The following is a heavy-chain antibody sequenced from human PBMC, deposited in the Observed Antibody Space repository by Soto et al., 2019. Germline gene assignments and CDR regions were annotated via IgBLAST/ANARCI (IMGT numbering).Heavy chain of an antibody. V-gene: IGHV3-48*02. J-gene: IGHJ4*02. Sequence: EVQLVESGGGLVQPGGSLRLSCAASGFTLSSDSMHWVRQAPGKGLEWVSYISGSGGTIYYADSVKGRLTISRDNAKNSLSVQMNSLRDDDTAVYFCARETGLRSSGWSYYFDFWGQGTLVTVSS. CDR2: ISGSGGTI. D-gene: IGHD6-19*01. CDR3: ARETGLRSSGWSYYFDF. CDR1: GFTLSSDS.